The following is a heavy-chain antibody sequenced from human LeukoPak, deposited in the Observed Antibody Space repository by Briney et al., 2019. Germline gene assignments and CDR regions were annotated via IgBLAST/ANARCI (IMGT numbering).Heavy chain of an antibody. CDR2: IYYSGST. CDR3: AATFGGVIVSFDY. J-gene: IGHJ4*02. V-gene: IGHV4-31*03. CDR1: GGSISSGGYY. Sequence: TLSLTCTVSGGSISSGGYYWSWIRQHPGKGLEWIGYIYYSGSTYYNPSLKSRVTISVDTSKNQFSLKLSSVTAADTAVYYCAATFGGVIVSFDYWGQGTLVTVSS. D-gene: IGHD3-16*02.